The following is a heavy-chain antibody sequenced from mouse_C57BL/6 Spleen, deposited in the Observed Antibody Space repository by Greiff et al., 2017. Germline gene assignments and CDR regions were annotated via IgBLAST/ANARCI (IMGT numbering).Heavy chain of an antibody. J-gene: IGHJ4*01. CDR1: GFTFSDYG. D-gene: IGHD1-1*01. CDR3: ARKDYYGSSHYYARDY. Sequence: EVKLVESGGGLVKPGGSLKLSCAASGFTFSDYGMHWVRQAPEKGLEWVAYISSGSSTIYYADTVKGRFTISRKNAKNTLFQQMSSLRSEDTAMYYGARKDYYGSSHYYARDYWGQGTSVTVSS. V-gene: IGHV5-17*01. CDR2: ISSGSSTI.